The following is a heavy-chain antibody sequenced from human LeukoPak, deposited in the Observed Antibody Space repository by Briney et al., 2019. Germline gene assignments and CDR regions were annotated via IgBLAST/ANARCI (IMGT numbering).Heavy chain of an antibody. D-gene: IGHD6-19*01. CDR1: GFTITNYG. CDR2: IDVSGDTE. CDR3: AQGYSSGWYPN. J-gene: IGHJ4*02. V-gene: IGHV3-23*01. Sequence: GGSLRLSCAVSGFTITNYGMSWVRQAPGKRLEWVSAIDVSGDTEYYADSVKGRFIISRDNSRNTLYLQINSLRGEDTALYYCAQGYSSGWYPNWGQGTLVTVSS.